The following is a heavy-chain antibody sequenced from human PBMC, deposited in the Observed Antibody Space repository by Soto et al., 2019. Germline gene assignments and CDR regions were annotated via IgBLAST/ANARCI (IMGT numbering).Heavy chain of an antibody. V-gene: IGHV1-3*01. Sequence: QVHLVQSGAEVKEPGASVKVSCKTSGFTFTTHAIHWVRQAPGQRFEWMGWINAGNGNTKYPQRFQDRVTITRDTSASTAYMELSSLTSEDRAGYYCARRNNSGPIDYWGQGTLVTVSS. J-gene: IGHJ4*02. CDR2: INAGNGNT. CDR1: GFTFTTHA. D-gene: IGHD5-12*01. CDR3: ARRNNSGPIDY.